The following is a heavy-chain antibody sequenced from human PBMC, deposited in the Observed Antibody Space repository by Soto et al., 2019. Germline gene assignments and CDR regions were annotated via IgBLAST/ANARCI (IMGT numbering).Heavy chain of an antibody. Sequence: GASVKVSCKASGYTFTSYYMHWVRQAPGRGLEWMGIINPSGGSTSYAQKFQGRVTMTRDTSTSTVYMELSSLRSEDTAVYYCARGYCSSTSCYAPDKYAFDIWGQGTMVTVSS. CDR2: INPSGGST. V-gene: IGHV1-46*03. CDR3: ARGYCSSTSCYAPDKYAFDI. J-gene: IGHJ3*02. D-gene: IGHD2-2*01. CDR1: GYTFTSYY.